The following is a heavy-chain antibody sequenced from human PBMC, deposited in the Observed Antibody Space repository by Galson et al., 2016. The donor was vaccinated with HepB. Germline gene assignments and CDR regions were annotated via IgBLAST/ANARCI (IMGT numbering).Heavy chain of an antibody. J-gene: IGHJ5*02. D-gene: IGHD6-13*01. CDR1: GGSVSSSSYY. CDR2: IYYSGST. V-gene: IGHV4-39*02. Sequence: SETLSLTCAVSGGSVSSSSYYWGWIRQPPGKGLEWIGSIYYSGSTYYNPSLKSRVTISVDTSKNHFSLKLSSVTAADTAVYYCARRIAAPVTNLKTPNWFDPWGQGTLVTVSS. CDR3: ARRIAAPVTNLKTPNWFDP.